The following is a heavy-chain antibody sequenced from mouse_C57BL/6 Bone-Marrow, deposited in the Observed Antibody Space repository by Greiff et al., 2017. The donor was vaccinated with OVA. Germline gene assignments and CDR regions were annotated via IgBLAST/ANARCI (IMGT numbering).Heavy chain of an antibody. CDR2: IYPGNSDT. CDR3: TRGGDGYRWYFDV. Sequence: EVQLQQSGTVLARPGASVKMSCKPSGYTFTSYWMHWVKQRPGQGLEWIGAIYPGNSDTSYNQKFKGKAKLTAVTSASTAYMELSSLTNEDSAVYYCTRGGDGYRWYFDVWGTGTTVTVSS. D-gene: IGHD2-3*01. V-gene: IGHV1-5*01. CDR1: GYTFTSYW. J-gene: IGHJ1*03.